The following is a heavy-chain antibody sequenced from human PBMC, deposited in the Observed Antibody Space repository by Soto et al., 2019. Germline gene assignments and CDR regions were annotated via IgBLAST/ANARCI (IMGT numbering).Heavy chain of an antibody. CDR3: ARWSIRGYSYGS. V-gene: IGHV4-31*03. Sequence: HVQLQESGPGLVKPSQTLSLTCTVSGGSISSGGYYWSWIRQHPGKGLEWIGYIYYSGGTYYNPSPKSRVTISLEASKNQFSLKLSSVAAADTAVYYCARWSIRGYSYGSWGQGTLVTVSS. CDR2: IYYSGGT. D-gene: IGHD5-18*01. CDR1: GGSISSGGYY. J-gene: IGHJ5*02.